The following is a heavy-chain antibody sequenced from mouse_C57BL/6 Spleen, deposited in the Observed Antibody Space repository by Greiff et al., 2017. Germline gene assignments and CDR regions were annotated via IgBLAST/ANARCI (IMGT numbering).Heavy chain of an antibody. D-gene: IGHD1-1*01. Sequence: QVQLQQSGPELVQPGASVKLSCTASGYTFTSYDINWVKQRPGQGLEWIGWIYPRDGSTKYNEKFKGKATLTVDTSSSTAYMELHSLTSEDSAVYFCARWDHYYGSSPGAYWGQGTLVTVSA. CDR3: ARWDHYYGSSPGAY. J-gene: IGHJ3*01. CDR1: GYTFTSYD. V-gene: IGHV1-85*01. CDR2: IYPRDGST.